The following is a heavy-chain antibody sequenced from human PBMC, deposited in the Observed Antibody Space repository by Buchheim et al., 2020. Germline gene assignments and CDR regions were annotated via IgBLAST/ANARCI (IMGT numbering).Heavy chain of an antibody. CDR3: ARLEYYYGSGSYYTNLPYFDC. CDR2: IYHSGTT. D-gene: IGHD3-10*01. Sequence: QLQLQESGPGLVKPSETLSLTCTVSGGSISNSNYYWGWIRQSPGKGLEWIGSIYHSGTTYYNPSLKSRVTISVDTSKNQFSLKLTSVTAADTAVYYCARLEYYYGSGSYYTNLPYFDCWGQGTL. V-gene: IGHV4-39*01. CDR1: GGSISNSNYY. J-gene: IGHJ4*02.